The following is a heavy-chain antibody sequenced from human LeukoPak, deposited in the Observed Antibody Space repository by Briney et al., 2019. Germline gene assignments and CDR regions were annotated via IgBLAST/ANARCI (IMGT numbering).Heavy chain of an antibody. D-gene: IGHD6-6*01. CDR1: GFTFSSYW. Sequence: GGSLRLSCAASGFTFSSYWMSWVRQAPGKGLEWVANIKQDGSEKYYVDSVKGRFTISRDNAKNSLYLQMNSLRAEDTAVYYCARGGFYSGSFFFDCWGQGTLVTVSS. CDR2: IKQDGSEK. CDR3: ARGGFYSGSFFFDC. V-gene: IGHV3-7*01. J-gene: IGHJ4*02.